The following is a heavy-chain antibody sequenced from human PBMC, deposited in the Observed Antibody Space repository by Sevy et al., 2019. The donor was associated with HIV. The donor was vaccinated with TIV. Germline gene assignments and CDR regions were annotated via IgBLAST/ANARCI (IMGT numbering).Heavy chain of an antibody. CDR2: ISAYNGNT. CDR1: GYTFTSYG. V-gene: IGHV1-18*01. J-gene: IGHJ6*02. Sequence: ASVKVSCKASGYTFTSYGISWVRQAPGQGLEWMGWISAYNGNTNYAQKLQGRVTMTTDTSMGTAYMELRSLRSDDTAVYYCARESITIFGVVHYYYGMDVWGQGTTVTVSS. CDR3: ARESITIFGVVHYYYGMDV. D-gene: IGHD3-3*01.